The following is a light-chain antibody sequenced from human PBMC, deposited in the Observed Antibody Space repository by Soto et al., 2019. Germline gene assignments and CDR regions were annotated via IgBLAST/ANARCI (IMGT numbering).Light chain of an antibody. Sequence: DIVMTQSPLSLPVTPGEPASISCRSSQSLLQSDSNNNLDWYLQKPGQSPHLLIYLGSNRASGVPDKFSGSGSGTDFTLQISRVEAEDVGIYYCMQALQTPLTFGGGTKVEIK. CDR3: MQALQTPLT. J-gene: IGKJ4*01. V-gene: IGKV2-28*01. CDR2: LGS. CDR1: QSLLQSDSNNN.